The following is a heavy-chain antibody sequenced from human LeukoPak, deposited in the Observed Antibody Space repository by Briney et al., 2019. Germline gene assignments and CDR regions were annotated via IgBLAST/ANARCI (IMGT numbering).Heavy chain of an antibody. D-gene: IGHD3-22*01. Sequence: PGGSLRPSCAASGFTLSSYAMSWVRQAPGKGLEWVSAISGSGGSTYYADSVKGRFTISRDNSKNTLYLQTNSLRAEDTAVYYCAKAWGMYYYDSSGYPFDYWGQGTLVTVSS. CDR1: GFTLSSYA. CDR3: AKAWGMYYYDSSGYPFDY. J-gene: IGHJ4*02. CDR2: ISGSGGST. V-gene: IGHV3-23*01.